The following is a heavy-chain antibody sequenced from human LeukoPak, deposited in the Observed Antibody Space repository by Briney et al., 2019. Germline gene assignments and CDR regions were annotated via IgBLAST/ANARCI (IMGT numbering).Heavy chain of an antibody. V-gene: IGHV3-30*18. CDR1: GFTFSSYG. J-gene: IGHJ6*02. D-gene: IGHD4-23*01. CDR2: ISYDGSDK. Sequence: GRSLRLSCAASGFTFSSYGMHWVRQAPGKGLEWVALISYDGSDKYYADSVKGRFTISRDNSKNTLYLQMNSLRAEDTAVYYCANRDYGGNPGVWGQGTTVTVSS. CDR3: ANRDYGGNPGV.